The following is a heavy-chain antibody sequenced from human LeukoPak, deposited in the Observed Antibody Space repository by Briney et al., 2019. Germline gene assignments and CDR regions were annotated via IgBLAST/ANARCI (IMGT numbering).Heavy chain of an antibody. V-gene: IGHV3-74*01. D-gene: IGHD3-16*01. J-gene: IGHJ4*02. CDR2: IKLDGTGT. CDR3: ASVFES. Sequence: GGSPRLFCAASGWLHWVRHAPGKGRVWVSGIKLDGTGTYYTDSLKSRFSISRDNAKNTMYLQMNSLRAEDTAVYYCASVFESWGQGFLVTVSS. CDR1: GW.